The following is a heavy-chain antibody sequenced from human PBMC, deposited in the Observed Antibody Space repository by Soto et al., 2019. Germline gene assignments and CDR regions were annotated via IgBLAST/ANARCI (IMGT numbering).Heavy chain of an antibody. V-gene: IGHV3-49*03. Sequence: GGSLRLSCTASGFTFGDYAMSWFRQAPGKGLEWVGFIRSKAYGGTTEYAASVKGRFTISRDDSKSIAYLQMNSLKTEDTAVYYCTRDRWYYDFWSGYSAGYYGMDVWGQGTTVTV. J-gene: IGHJ6*02. CDR2: IRSKAYGGTT. CDR1: GFTFGDYA. D-gene: IGHD3-3*01. CDR3: TRDRWYYDFWSGYSAGYYGMDV.